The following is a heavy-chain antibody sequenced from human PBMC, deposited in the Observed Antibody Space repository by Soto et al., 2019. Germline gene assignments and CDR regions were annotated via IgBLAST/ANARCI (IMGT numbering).Heavy chain of an antibody. J-gene: IGHJ4*02. V-gene: IGHV4-39*01. CDR1: GGSISSSSYY. D-gene: IGHD3-16*02. CDR2: IYYSGST. CDR3: ARRRGGDYVWGSYRYPFDY. Sequence: QLQLQESGPGLVKPSETLSLTCTVSGGSISSSSYYWGWIRQPPGKGLEWIGGIYYSGSTYYNPSLKSRVTISVDTSKNQFSLKLSSVTAADTAVYYCARRRGGDYVWGSYRYPFDYWGQGTLVTVSS.